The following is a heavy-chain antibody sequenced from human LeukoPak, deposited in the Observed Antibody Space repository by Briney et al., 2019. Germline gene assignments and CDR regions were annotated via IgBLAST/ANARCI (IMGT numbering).Heavy chain of an antibody. CDR3: ARVISGTWLWF. J-gene: IGHJ4*02. Sequence: SVKVSCKASGGTFSSYAITWVRQAPGIGLEWMGRIIPTLEVANYAQKFQGRVTITADKSTSTAYKELSSLRPEDTAVYYCARVISGTWLWFWGQGTLVTVSS. CDR2: IIPTLEVA. CDR1: GGTFSSYA. V-gene: IGHV1-69*04. D-gene: IGHD1-14*01.